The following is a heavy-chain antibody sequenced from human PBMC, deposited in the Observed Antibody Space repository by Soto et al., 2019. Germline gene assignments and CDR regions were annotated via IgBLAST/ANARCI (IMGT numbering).Heavy chain of an antibody. CDR1: GFTFSDYY. V-gene: IGHV3-11*01. CDR2: ISSSGSTK. J-gene: IGHJ4*02. D-gene: IGHD3-22*01. Sequence: GGSLRLSCAASGFTFSDYYMSWIRQAPGKGLEWVSYISSSGSTKYYADTVKGRFTISRDNAKNSLYLQMNSLGAEYTAVYYCARGQGSSGYSGIDYWGQGTLVTVSS. CDR3: ARGQGSSGYSGIDY.